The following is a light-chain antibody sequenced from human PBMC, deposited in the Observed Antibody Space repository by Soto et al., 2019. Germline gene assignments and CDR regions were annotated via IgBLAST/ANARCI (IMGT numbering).Light chain of an antibody. V-gene: IGKV1-39*01. J-gene: IGKJ1*01. CDR1: QATPSD. CDR3: HQTYNRFWA. CDR2: GTS. Sequence: DLHMTQSPSSLSSSIGDRVTITFLASQATPSDVSWYRHKPGRAPELLIYGTSKLQSGVPSRFSGSGSGTVFTLIISSLQREDSATYFCHQTYNRFWAFGQGTKVDIK.